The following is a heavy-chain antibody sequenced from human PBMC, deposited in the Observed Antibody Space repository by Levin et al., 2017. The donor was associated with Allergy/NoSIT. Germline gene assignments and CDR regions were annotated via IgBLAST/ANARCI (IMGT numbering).Heavy chain of an antibody. V-gene: IGHV4-59*01. J-gene: IGHJ4*02. CDR3: ARATRSSLIHYFDH. CDR1: GGSISSYY. Sequence: AGGSLRLSCTVSGGSISSYYYSWIRQPPGKGLEWIAYMYYSGSTNYNPSLKSRVTISVDTSKNQFSLKLRSVTAADTAVYYCARATRSSLIHYFDHWGQGTLVTVSS. D-gene: IGHD6-13*01. CDR2: MYYSGST.